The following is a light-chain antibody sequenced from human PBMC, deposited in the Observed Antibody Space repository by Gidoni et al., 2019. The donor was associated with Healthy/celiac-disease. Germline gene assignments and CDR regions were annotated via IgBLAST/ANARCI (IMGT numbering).Light chain of an antibody. CDR1: QSVSSY. V-gene: IGKV3-15*01. CDR3: QQYHNWPPWT. CDR2: GAS. J-gene: IGKJ1*01. Sequence: ETAMTQSPATLSVSPGERATLSCRASQSVSSYLAWYQQKPGQAPRLLIYGASTRATGIPARFSGSGSGTEFTLTISSLQSEDFAVYYCQQYHNWPPWTFGQGTRVEIK.